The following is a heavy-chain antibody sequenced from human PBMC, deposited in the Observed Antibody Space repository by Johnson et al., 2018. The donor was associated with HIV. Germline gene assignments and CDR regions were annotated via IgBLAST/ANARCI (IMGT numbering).Heavy chain of an antibody. CDR3: AWGRGSSWLVGHDAFEV. V-gene: IGHV3-30*03. CDR2: ISHDGSNK. J-gene: IGHJ3*01. D-gene: IGHD6-13*01. CDR1: GFTFSDYY. Sequence: QVQLVESGGGLVQPGGSLRLSCAASGFTFSDYYMSWIRQAPGKGLEWVTVISHDGSNKYYADSVKGRFSISRDNSKNTLYLQMNRRRGEDTAVYDCAWGRGSSWLVGHDAFEVWGQGTMVTVSS.